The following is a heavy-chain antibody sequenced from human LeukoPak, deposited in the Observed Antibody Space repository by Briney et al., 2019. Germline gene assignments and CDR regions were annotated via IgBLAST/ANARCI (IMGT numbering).Heavy chain of an antibody. CDR3: AKDRVEMATIWVFFTPSPLDY. D-gene: IGHD5-24*01. CDR2: ISSSGSTI. Sequence: GGSLRLSCAASGFTFSDYYMNWIRQAPGKGLEWVSYISSSGSTIYYADSVKGRFTISRDNSKNTLYLQMNSLRAEDTAVYYCAKDRVEMATIWVFFTPSPLDYWGQGTLVTVSS. V-gene: IGHV3-11*01. CDR1: GFTFSDYY. J-gene: IGHJ4*02.